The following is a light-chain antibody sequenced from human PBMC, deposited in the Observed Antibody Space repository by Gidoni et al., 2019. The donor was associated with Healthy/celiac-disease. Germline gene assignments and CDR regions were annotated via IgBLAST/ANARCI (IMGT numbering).Light chain of an antibody. Sequence: QSALTQPAFASGSPDKSITISCTGPSSDVGSYNLVCWYEQRPGKTPKLMIYEGSTRPSGVSNRYAGSKTGNTASLTISGLQAEDEADYFFCSYAGSSVVFGGGTKLTVL. V-gene: IGLV2-23*01. CDR1: SSDVGSYNL. J-gene: IGLJ2*01. CDR2: EGS. CDR3: CSYAGSSVV.